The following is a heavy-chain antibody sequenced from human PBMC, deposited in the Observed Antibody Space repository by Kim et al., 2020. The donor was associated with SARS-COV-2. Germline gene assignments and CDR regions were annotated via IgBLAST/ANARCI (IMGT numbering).Heavy chain of an antibody. CDR3: ARDPAATDKNDY. V-gene: IGHV3-7*01. D-gene: IGHD6-25*01. CDR1: GFTFSNYW. Sequence: GGSLRLSCAASGFTFSNYWMSWVRQAPGKGLEWVANIKQDGSEKNYVDSVKGRFTISRDNAKNSLYLQMNSLRAEDTALYYCARDPAATDKNDYWGQGTLVTVSS. J-gene: IGHJ4*02. CDR2: IKQDGSEK.